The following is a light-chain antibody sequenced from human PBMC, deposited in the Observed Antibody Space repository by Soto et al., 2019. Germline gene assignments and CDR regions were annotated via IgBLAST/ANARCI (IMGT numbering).Light chain of an antibody. Sequence: TQSPATLSVSPGRRVTLSCRASQSVGSNLAWFQQKPGQAPRLIMYAASTRPTSIAARFSGSGSGTDFILTITSLKSEDSGVFYCQQYYHWPRTFGQGTKVDIK. CDR2: AAS. CDR3: QQYYHWPRT. CDR1: QSVGSN. J-gene: IGKJ1*01. V-gene: IGKV3-15*01.